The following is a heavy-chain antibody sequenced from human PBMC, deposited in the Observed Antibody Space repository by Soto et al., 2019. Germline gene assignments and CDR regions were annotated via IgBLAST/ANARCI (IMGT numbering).Heavy chain of an antibody. D-gene: IGHD6-6*01. CDR1: GYGFTTYG. V-gene: IGHV1-18*01. CDR2: ISAHNGNT. J-gene: IGHJ4*02. CDR3: ARGRDGDY. Sequence: QIHLVQSGAEVKKPGASVKVSCKGSGYGFTTYGITWVRQAPGQGLEWMAWISAHNGNTNYAQKPPGRVTVTRDTPTSTAYMELRSLRSDDTAVYYCARGRDGDYWGQGALVTVSS.